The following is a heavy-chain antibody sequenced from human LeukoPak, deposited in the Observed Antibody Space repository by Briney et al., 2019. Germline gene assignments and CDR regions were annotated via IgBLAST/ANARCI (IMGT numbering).Heavy chain of an antibody. J-gene: IGHJ5*02. CDR3: ARERPTIAARSSNWFDP. CDR2: INPSGGST. D-gene: IGHD6-6*01. CDR1: GYTFTSYY. Sequence: RASVKVSCKASGYTFTSYYTHWVRQAPGQGLEWMGIINPSGGSTNYAQKFQGRVTMTRDTSTSTVYMELSSLRSEDTAVYYCARERPTIAARSSNWFDPWGQGALVTVSS. V-gene: IGHV1-46*01.